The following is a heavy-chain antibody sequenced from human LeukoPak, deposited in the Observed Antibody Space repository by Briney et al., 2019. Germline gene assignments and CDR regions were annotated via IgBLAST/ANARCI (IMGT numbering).Heavy chain of an antibody. CDR3: AKYPYDFWSGYYWAY. V-gene: IGHV3-23*01. D-gene: IGHD3-3*01. CDR1: GFTFSSYA. CDR2: ISGSGGST. J-gene: IGHJ4*02. Sequence: GGSLRLSCAASGFTFSSYAMSWVRQAPGKGLEWVSAISGSGGSTYYADSVKGRFTISRDNSKNTLYLQMNSLRAEGTAVYYCAKYPYDFWSGYYWAYWGQGTLVTVSS.